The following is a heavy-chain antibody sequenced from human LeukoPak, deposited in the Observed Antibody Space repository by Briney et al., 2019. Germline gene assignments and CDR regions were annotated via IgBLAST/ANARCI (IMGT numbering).Heavy chain of an antibody. Sequence: SETLSLTCAVYGGSFSGYYWSWIRQPPGKGLEWIGEINHSGSTNYNPSLKSRVTISVDTSKNQFSLKLSSVTAADTAVYYCARGVVAATSRAHFDYWGQGTLVTVS. CDR2: INHSGST. CDR1: GGSFSGYY. D-gene: IGHD2-15*01. V-gene: IGHV4-34*01. CDR3: ARGVVAATSRAHFDY. J-gene: IGHJ4*02.